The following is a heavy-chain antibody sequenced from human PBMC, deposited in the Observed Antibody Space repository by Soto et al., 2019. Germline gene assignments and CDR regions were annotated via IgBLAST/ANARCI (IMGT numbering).Heavy chain of an antibody. Sequence: EVQLLESGGDLVQPGGSLRLSCTASGFTFNSYAMSWVRQAPGKGLEWVSGISGSGDNTYNADSVKGRFTISRDNPKNTLYLQMNSLRAEDTAVYYCAKDRAIFGVVRWFDPWGQGTLVTVSS. CDR2: ISGSGDNT. D-gene: IGHD3-3*01. V-gene: IGHV3-23*01. CDR1: GFTFNSYA. CDR3: AKDRAIFGVVRWFDP. J-gene: IGHJ5*02.